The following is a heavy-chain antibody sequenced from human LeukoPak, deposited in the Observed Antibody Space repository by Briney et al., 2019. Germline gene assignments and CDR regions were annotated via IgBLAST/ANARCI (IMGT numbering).Heavy chain of an antibody. D-gene: IGHD4-23*01. CDR2: VNPHSGGT. CDR3: ASAGGGNSVYYLDY. V-gene: IGHV1-2*02. CDR1: GYTFTAYY. Sequence: ASVKVSCKASGYTFTAYYINWVRQAPGQGLEWMGWVNPHSGGTRYVQKFQGRVTMSRDTSISTAYLELRRLASDDSAIYYCASAGGGNSVYYLDYWGQGTLVTASS. J-gene: IGHJ4*02.